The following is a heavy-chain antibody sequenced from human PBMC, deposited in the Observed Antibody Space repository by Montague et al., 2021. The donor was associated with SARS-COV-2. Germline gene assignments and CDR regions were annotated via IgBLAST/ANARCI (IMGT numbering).Heavy chain of an antibody. J-gene: IGHJ3*01. D-gene: IGHD3-22*01. CDR3: ARLKRYFDSSGSPSAFDF. V-gene: IGHV4-34*01. CDR2: INHSGST. Sequence: SETLSLTCAVYGGSFSGYYWSWIRQPPGKGLEWIGEINHSGSTNYNPSLKSRVTISVDTSKNQFSLKLSSVTAAETAVYYCARLKRYFDSSGSPSAFDFWGQGTKVTVSS. CDR1: GGSFSGYY.